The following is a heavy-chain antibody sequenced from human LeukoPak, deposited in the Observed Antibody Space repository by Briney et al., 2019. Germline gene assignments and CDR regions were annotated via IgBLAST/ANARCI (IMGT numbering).Heavy chain of an antibody. Sequence: SETLSLTCTVSGGYISNYYLNWIRQPPGKGLEWIRYIYYNGSTNYNASLKSRVTISVATSRNQFSLKLSSVTAADTAVYYCARRWRGYYYMDVWGKGTTVSVSS. D-gene: IGHD4-23*01. CDR3: ARRWRGYYYMDV. CDR2: IYYNGST. V-gene: IGHV4-59*01. J-gene: IGHJ6*03. CDR1: GGYISNYY.